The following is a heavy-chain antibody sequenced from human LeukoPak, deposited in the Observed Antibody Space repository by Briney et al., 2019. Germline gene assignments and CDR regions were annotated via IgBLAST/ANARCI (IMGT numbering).Heavy chain of an antibody. J-gene: IGHJ5*02. CDR1: GFTFSSYW. V-gene: IGHV3-74*01. Sequence: GGSLRLSCAASGFTFSSYWMHWVRQAPGKGLVWVSRINSDGSSTSYADSVKGRFTISRDNAKNTLYLQMNSLRAEDTAVYYCARDDAGYSYDPRGWFDPWGQETLVTVSS. CDR3: ARDDAGYSYDPRGWFDP. D-gene: IGHD5-18*01. CDR2: INSDGSST.